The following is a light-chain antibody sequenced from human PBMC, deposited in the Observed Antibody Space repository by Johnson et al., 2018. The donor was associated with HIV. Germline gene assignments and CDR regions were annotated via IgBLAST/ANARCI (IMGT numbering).Light chain of an antibody. CDR2: DYD. CDR1: SSNIGKNY. Sequence: QSVLTQPPSVSAAPGQKVTISCSGSSSNIGKNYVSWYQLLPGTAPKLLIYDYDKLPSGIPDRFSGSKSGTSATLGITGLQTGDEADYYCGTWDPSLSGGVCGTGTKVTVL. J-gene: IGLJ1*01. CDR3: GTWDPSLSGGV. V-gene: IGLV1-51*01.